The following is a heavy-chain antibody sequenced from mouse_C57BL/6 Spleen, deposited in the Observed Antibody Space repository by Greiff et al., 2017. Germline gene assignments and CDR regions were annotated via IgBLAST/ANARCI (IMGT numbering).Heavy chain of an antibody. CDR1: GYTFTSYW. D-gene: IGHD2-2*01. Sequence: QVQLQQPGAELVMPGASVKLSCKASGYTFTSYWMHWVKQRPGQGLEWIGEIAPSDSYTNYNQKFKGKSTLTVDKSSSTAYMQLSILTSEDAAVYYCARGRGYDPWFADWGQGTLVTVSA. J-gene: IGHJ3*01. V-gene: IGHV1-69*01. CDR2: IAPSDSYT. CDR3: ARGRGYDPWFAD.